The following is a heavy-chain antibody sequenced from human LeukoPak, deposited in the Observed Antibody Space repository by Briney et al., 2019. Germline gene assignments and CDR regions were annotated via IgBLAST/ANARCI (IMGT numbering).Heavy chain of an antibody. D-gene: IGHD3-22*01. Sequence: PSQTLSLTCTVSGGSISSGGYYWSWIRQHPGKGLEWIGYIYYSGSTYHNPSLKSRVTISVDTSKNQFSLKLSSVTAADTAVYYCAGSSYYYDSSGYYFGAFDIWGQGTMVTVSS. CDR3: AGSSYYYDSSGYYFGAFDI. CDR1: GGSISSGGYY. J-gene: IGHJ3*02. CDR2: IYYSGST. V-gene: IGHV4-31*03.